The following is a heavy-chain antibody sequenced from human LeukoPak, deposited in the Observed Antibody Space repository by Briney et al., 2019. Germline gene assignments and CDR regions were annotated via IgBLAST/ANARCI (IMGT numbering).Heavy chain of an antibody. CDR1: GGTFSSYA. V-gene: IGHV1-69*13. J-gene: IGHJ5*02. Sequence: SVKVSCKASGGTFSSYAISWVRQAPGQGLEWMGGIIPIFGTANYAQKFQGRVTITADESTSTAYMELSSLRSEDTAVYYCARSFVPYQLLWVNWFDPWGQGTLVTVSS. D-gene: IGHD2-2*01. CDR3: ARSFVPYQLLWVNWFDP. CDR2: IIPIFGTA.